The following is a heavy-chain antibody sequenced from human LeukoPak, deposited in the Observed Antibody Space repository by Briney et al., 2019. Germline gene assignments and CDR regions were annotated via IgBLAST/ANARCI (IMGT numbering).Heavy chain of an antibody. D-gene: IGHD3-22*01. Sequence: GGSLRLSCAASGFTFSSYSMNWVRQAPGKGLEWVSPISSSSSYIYYADSVKGRFTISRDNAKNSLYLQMNSLRAEDTAVYYCARDRADYYYDSSGHFGYWGQGTLVTVSS. CDR1: GFTFSSYS. J-gene: IGHJ4*02. CDR3: ARDRADYYYDSSGHFGY. CDR2: ISSSSSYI. V-gene: IGHV3-21*01.